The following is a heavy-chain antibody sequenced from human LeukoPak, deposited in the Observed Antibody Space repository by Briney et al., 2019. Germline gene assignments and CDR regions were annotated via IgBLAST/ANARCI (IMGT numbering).Heavy chain of an antibody. Sequence: GGSLRLSCVASGFTFSSNGMHWVRQAPGKGLEWVTFIQYDGSKKYYADSVKGRFTISRDNAKNTLYLQMNSLRAEDTAVYYCLTSYRIVGATGFDPWGQGTLVTVSS. V-gene: IGHV3-30*02. J-gene: IGHJ5*02. CDR2: IQYDGSKK. CDR1: GFTFSSNG. D-gene: IGHD1-26*01. CDR3: LTSYRIVGATGFDP.